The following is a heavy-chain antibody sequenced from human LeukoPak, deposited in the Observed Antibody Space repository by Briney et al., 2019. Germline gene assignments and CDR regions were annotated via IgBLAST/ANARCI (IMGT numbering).Heavy chain of an antibody. Sequence: SETLSLTCAVSGGSISSSNWRRWVRQPPGKGLEWIGEIYHSGRTNYSPSLKSRVTISVHKCKNHFSLNLSSVTAAHTAVYYCARDRGGSYLALRSWFDPWGQGTLVTVSS. CDR2: IYHSGRT. D-gene: IGHD1-26*01. J-gene: IGHJ5*02. CDR3: ARDRGGSYLALRSWFDP. CDR1: GGSISSSNW. V-gene: IGHV4-4*02.